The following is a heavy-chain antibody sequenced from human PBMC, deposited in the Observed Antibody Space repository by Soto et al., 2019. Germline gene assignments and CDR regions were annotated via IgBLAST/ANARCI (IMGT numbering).Heavy chain of an antibody. Sequence: GESLKISCKGSEYSFTNYWIAWVRQMPGKGLEWMGVIYPGDSDTIYSPSFQGQVTMSADKSINTAYLQWSSLKASDTAMYYCARHAAYCSSTSCYQNDYWGQGTLVTVYS. CDR2: IYPGDSDT. V-gene: IGHV5-51*01. CDR3: ARHAAYCSSTSCYQNDY. D-gene: IGHD2-2*01. J-gene: IGHJ4*02. CDR1: EYSFTNYW.